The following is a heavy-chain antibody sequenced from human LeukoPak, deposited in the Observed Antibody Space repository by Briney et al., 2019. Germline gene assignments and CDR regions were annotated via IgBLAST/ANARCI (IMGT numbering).Heavy chain of an antibody. D-gene: IGHD3-22*01. J-gene: IGHJ4*02. Sequence: PSETLSLTCTVSGDSINSLDLWSWVRQPPGKGLEWIGEMYLSGTTHSNPSVKSRVTISIDKSKNQFFLNLSSVTAAGTAVYYCAGLVGRYSSGLYYYYFDYWGQGTLVTVSS. CDR1: GDSINSLDL. CDR2: MYLSGTT. V-gene: IGHV4-4*02. CDR3: AGLVGRYSSGLYYYYFDY.